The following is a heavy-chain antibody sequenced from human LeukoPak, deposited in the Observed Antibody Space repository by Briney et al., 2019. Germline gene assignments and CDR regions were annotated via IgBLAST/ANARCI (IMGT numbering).Heavy chain of an antibody. J-gene: IGHJ4*02. Sequence: GRSLRLSCAASGFTFSSYAMHWVRQAPGKGLEWVAVISYDGSNKYYADSVKGRFTISRDNSKNTLCLQMNSLRAEDTAVYYCARARGAFDYWGQGTLVTVSS. CDR1: GFTFSSYA. V-gene: IGHV3-30*04. D-gene: IGHD3-16*01. CDR2: ISYDGSNK. CDR3: ARARGAFDY.